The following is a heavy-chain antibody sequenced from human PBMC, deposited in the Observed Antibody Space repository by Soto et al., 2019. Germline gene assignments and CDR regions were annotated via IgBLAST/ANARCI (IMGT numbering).Heavy chain of an antibody. CDR3: AREGVAGYLGY. Sequence: QVQLVQSGAEVKKPGSSVKVSCKASGGTFSSYTISWVRQAPGQGLEWMGRIIPILGIANYAQKFQGRVTISADKSTSTAYMELSSLRSEDTAVYYCAREGVAGYLGYWGQGTLVTVSS. D-gene: IGHD6-19*01. J-gene: IGHJ4*02. V-gene: IGHV1-69*08. CDR1: GGTFSSYT. CDR2: IIPILGIA.